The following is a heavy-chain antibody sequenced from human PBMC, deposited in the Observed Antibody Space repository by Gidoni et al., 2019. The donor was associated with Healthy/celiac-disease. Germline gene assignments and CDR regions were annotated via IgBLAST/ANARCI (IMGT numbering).Heavy chain of an antibody. CDR2: ISYDGSNK. Sequence: QVQLVESGGGVVQPGRSLRLSCAASGFPFSSYGMHWVRQAPGKGLEWLAVISYDGSNKYYADSVKGRFTISRDNSKNTLYLQMNSLRAEDTAVYYCAKDGSYSSGWYDYWGQGTLVTVSS. D-gene: IGHD6-19*01. J-gene: IGHJ4*02. CDR1: GFPFSSYG. V-gene: IGHV3-30*18. CDR3: AKDGSYSSGWYDY.